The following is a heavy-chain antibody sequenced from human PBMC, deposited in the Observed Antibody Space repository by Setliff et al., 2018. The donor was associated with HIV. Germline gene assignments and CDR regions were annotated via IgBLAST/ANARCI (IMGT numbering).Heavy chain of an antibody. J-gene: IGHJ6*02. Sequence: KPSETLSLTCTVSGDSITSNSHYWGWIRQHPGKGREWIGTIYYHGSTYYNPSLKSRVTISVDTSKNQFSLNLSSVTAADTAVYYCARTFGDLKNYNYYYTIDVWGQGTLVTVSS. D-gene: IGHD3-10*01. V-gene: IGHV4-39*07. CDR2: IYYHGST. CDR1: GDSITSNSHY. CDR3: ARTFGDLKNYNYYYTIDV.